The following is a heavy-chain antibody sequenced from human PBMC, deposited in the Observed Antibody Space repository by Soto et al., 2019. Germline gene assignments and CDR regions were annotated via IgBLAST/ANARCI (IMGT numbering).Heavy chain of an antibody. V-gene: IGHV4-59*01. CDR1: GGSISSYY. D-gene: IGHD6-19*01. J-gene: IGHJ4*02. CDR2: IHYSGST. Sequence: QVQLQESGPGLVKPSETLSLTCTVSGGSISSYYWSWIRQPPGKGLEWIGYIHYSGSTNYNPSLKSRVTITVDKSKNQFSLKLNSVTAADTAVYYCARPQLNSGCASFDYWGPGTLLTVSS. CDR3: ARPQLNSGCASFDY.